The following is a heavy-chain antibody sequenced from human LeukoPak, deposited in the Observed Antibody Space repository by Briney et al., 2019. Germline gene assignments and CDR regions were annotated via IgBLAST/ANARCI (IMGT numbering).Heavy chain of an antibody. CDR1: GGSISTNGYY. D-gene: IGHD5-18*01. V-gene: IGHV4-39*01. Sequence: SETLSLTCTVSGGSISTNGYYWGWIRQPPGKGLDWIGRIYHSGSAYYNPSLKSRVTISVDTSKNQLSLSLNSVTAADTAVYYCGGLRGYSYGPIDYWGQGTLVTVSS. CDR2: IYHSGSA. CDR3: GGLRGYSYGPIDY. J-gene: IGHJ4*02.